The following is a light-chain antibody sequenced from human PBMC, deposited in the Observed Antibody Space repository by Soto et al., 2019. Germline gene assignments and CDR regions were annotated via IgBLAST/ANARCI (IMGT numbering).Light chain of an antibody. CDR1: SSNIGAGYD. CDR3: QSDDSGLSADV. CDR2: GNS. J-gene: IGLJ1*01. V-gene: IGLV1-40*01. Sequence: QSALAQPPSVSGAPGQKVTISCTGSSSNIGAGYDLHWYKQLPGTAPNLLLYGNSNRPSGGPDRFSGSESGTAADLAITGLQAEDEADYCCQSDDSGLSADVFGTGTKVTVL.